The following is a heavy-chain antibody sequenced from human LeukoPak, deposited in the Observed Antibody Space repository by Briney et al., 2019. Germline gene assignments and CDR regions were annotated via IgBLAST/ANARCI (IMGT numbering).Heavy chain of an antibody. V-gene: IGHV3-53*01. CDR2: IYSGGST. CDR3: ARENSGSYYDYYYYYMDV. Sequence: GESLRLSCAASGFTFSSNYMSWVRQAPGKGLEWVSVIYSGGSTYYADSVKGRFTISRDNSKNTLYLQMNSLRAEDTAVYYCARENSGSYYDYYYYYMDVWGKGTTVTVSS. D-gene: IGHD1-26*01. J-gene: IGHJ6*03. CDR1: GFTFSSNY.